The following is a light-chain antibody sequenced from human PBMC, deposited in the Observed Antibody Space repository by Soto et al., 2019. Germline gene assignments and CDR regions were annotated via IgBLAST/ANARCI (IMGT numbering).Light chain of an antibody. J-gene: IGLJ1*01. CDR3: SSYTSSSNIV. CDR2: DVI. CDR1: SSDVGGYNY. V-gene: IGLV2-14*01. Sequence: QSALTQPASVSGSPGQSITISCTGTSSDVGGYNYVSGYQQHTGKAPKLMIYDVINRPSGVSNRFYDSKSGNTASLTISGLQDEDEAESPCSSYTSSSNIVFGTGTKVTVL.